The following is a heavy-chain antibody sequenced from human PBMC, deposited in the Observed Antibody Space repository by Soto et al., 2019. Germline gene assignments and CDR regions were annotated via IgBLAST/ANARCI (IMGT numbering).Heavy chain of an antibody. Sequence: PSETLSLTCTLSGGSIRSSSYYWGWIRKPPGKGLEWIGSIYYSGSTYYNPSLKSRVTISVDTSKNQFSLKLSSVTAADTAVYYCASGPWIPSIANWFDPWGQGTLVTVS. D-gene: IGHD3-3*02. V-gene: IGHV4-39*01. CDR3: ASGPWIPSIANWFDP. CDR1: GGSIRSSSYY. CDR2: IYYSGST. J-gene: IGHJ5*02.